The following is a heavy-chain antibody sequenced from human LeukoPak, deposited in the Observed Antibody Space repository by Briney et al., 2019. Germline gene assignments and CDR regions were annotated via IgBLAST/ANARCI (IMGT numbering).Heavy chain of an antibody. CDR3: AKGPGYSGSIDAFDI. J-gene: IGHJ3*02. Sequence: GGSLRPSCAASGFTFSSYWMSWVRQAPGKGLEWVSSISSSSSYIYYADSVKGRFTISRDNAKNSLYLQMNSLRAEDTAVYYCAKGPGYSGSIDAFDIWGQGTMVTVSS. CDR1: GFTFSSYW. V-gene: IGHV3-21*01. CDR2: ISSSSSYI. D-gene: IGHD1-26*01.